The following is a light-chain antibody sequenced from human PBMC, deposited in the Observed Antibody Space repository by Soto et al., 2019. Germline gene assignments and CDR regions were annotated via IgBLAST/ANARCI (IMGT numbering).Light chain of an antibody. CDR1: QSITNF. J-gene: IGKJ2*01. CDR3: QQRYSTDT. Sequence: DIQMTQSPSSLSASIGDRVTITCRASQSITNFLNWYQQKPGKAPKLLIYAASSLQSGVPSRFSGSGSGTDFTLTISSLQPEDFTTYDCQQRYSTDTFGQGTKLEI. V-gene: IGKV1-39*01. CDR2: AAS.